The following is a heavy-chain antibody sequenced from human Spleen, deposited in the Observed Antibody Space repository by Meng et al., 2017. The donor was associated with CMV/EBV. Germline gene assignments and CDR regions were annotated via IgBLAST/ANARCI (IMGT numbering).Heavy chain of an antibody. V-gene: IGHV4-59*01. CDR2: IYHSGTI. J-gene: IGHJ5*02. CDR1: GASIRSYY. CDR3: ARGPPYMELERNYFDP. D-gene: IGHD1-7*01. Sequence: SETLSLTCSVSGASIRSYYWSWIRQSPGKGLEWIGQIYHSGTINYNPSLWSRVTMPVDKSNNQFSLKLTSVTAADTAVYYCARGPPYMELERNYFDPWGQGSLVTVSS.